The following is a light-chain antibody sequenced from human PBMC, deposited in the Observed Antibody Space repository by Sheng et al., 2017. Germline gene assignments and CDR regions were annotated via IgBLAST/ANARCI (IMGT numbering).Light chain of an antibody. CDR1: QSVSSN. V-gene: IGKV3-15*01. CDR3: QQYDKWPLP. Sequence: EIVLTQSPGTLSLSPGERATLSCRASQSVSSNYLAWYQQKPGQAPRLLIYGASTRATGVPARFSGSGSGTEFSLTISSLQSEDFAVYYCQQYDKWPLPFGGGTKVEIK. J-gene: IGKJ4*01. CDR2: GAS.